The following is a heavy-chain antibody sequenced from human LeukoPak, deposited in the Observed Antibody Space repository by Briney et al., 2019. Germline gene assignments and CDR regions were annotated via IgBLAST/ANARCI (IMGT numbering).Heavy chain of an antibody. CDR3: ASFARGDDILTDYSPRPFDS. Sequence: GGSLRLSCAASGFPVSGNYTTWVRQAPGKGLEWVSVIYSGGSTYYAESVKGRFIVSRDNSKNTLYLQMNSLRAEDTAVYYCASFARGDDILTDYSPRPFDSWGQGTLVTVCS. CDR1: GFPVSGNY. D-gene: IGHD3-9*01. V-gene: IGHV3-53*01. J-gene: IGHJ4*02. CDR2: IYSGGST.